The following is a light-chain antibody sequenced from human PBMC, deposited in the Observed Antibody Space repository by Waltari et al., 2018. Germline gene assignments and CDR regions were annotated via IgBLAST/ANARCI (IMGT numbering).Light chain of an antibody. V-gene: IGLV3-1*01. CDR1: QLVDKY. Sequence: SYELTQPPSVSVSSGQTAIITCSGDQLVDKYVCWYQQKPGQSPVLIIYEDTMRPSGIPERFSGSNSGNTATLTISGTQTLDEADYYCQVWDGITSTGVFGGGTRLTVL. CDR3: QVWDGITSTGV. CDR2: EDT. J-gene: IGLJ3*02.